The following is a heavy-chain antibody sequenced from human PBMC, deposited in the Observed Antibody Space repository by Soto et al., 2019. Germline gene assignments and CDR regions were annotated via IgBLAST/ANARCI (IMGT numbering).Heavy chain of an antibody. CDR1: GGSFSDDY. V-gene: IGHV4-34*02. CDR3: ARGPYSRGVGATNPSH. D-gene: IGHD3-10*01. CDR2: INRSGGT. Sequence: QVQLQHGGAGLLKPSETLSLTCAVYGGSFSDDYWTWIRQPPGRGLEWIGEINRSGGTIYNPSLERRVIISADTSKNQFSLKLTSVTAADTAVYYCARGPYSRGVGATNPSHWGQGTLVTVSS. J-gene: IGHJ4*02.